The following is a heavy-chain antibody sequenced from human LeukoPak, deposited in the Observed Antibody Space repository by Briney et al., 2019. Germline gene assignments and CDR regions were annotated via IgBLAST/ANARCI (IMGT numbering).Heavy chain of an antibody. D-gene: IGHD3-3*01. V-gene: IGHV3-30-3*01. Sequence: GGSLRLSCAASGFTFSSYAMHWVRQAPGKGLEWVAVISYDGSNKYYADSVKGRFTISRDNSKNTLYLQMNSLRAEDTALYHCARAVGRFLDPSGDYYYMDVWGKGTTVTVSS. CDR3: ARAVGRFLDPSGDYYYMDV. CDR2: ISYDGSNK. CDR1: GFTFSSYA. J-gene: IGHJ6*03.